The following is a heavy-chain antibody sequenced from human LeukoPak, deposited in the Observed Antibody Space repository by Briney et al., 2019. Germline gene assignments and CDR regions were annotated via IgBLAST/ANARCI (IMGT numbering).Heavy chain of an antibody. V-gene: IGHV1-69*01. D-gene: IGHD1-26*01. Sequence: SVQVSCKASGGTFSSYAISWVRQAPGQGLEWMGGIIPIFGTANYAQKFQGRVTITADESTSTAYMELSSLRSEDTAVYYCARRCILGPDTYYYGMDVWGQGTTVTVSS. CDR1: GGTFSSYA. CDR3: ARRCILGPDTYYYGMDV. CDR2: IIPIFGTA. J-gene: IGHJ6*02.